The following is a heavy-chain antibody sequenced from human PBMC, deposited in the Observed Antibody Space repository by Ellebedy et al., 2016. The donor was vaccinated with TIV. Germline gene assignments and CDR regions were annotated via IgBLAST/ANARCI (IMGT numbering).Heavy chain of an antibody. J-gene: IGHJ5*02. D-gene: IGHD4-23*01. CDR3: ARGSDYGGNPTPSHYNWFDP. CDR2: ISYDGSNK. CDR1: GFTFSSYA. V-gene: IGHV3-30-3*01. Sequence: GGSLRLSXAASGFTFSSYAMHWVRQAPGKGLEWVAVISYDGSNKYYADSVKGRFTISRDNSKNTLYLQMNSLRAEDTAVYYCARGSDYGGNPTPSHYNWFDPWGQGTLVTVSS.